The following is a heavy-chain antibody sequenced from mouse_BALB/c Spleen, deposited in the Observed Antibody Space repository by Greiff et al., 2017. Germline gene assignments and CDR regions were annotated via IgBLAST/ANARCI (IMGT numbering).Heavy chain of an antibody. Sequence: DVMVVESGGGLVKPGGSLKLSCAASGFTFSSYTMSWVRQTPEKRLEWVATISSGGSYTYYPDSVKGRFTISRDNAKNTLYLQMSSLKSEDTAMYYCTRVGGWPYYFDYWGQGTTLTVSS. CDR1: GFTFSSYT. D-gene: IGHD2-3*01. J-gene: IGHJ2*01. CDR3: TRVGGWPYYFDY. CDR2: ISSGGSYT. V-gene: IGHV5-6-4*01.